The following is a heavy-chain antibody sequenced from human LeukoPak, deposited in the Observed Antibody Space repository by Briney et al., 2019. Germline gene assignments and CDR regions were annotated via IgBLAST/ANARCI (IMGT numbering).Heavy chain of an antibody. Sequence: PGGSLRLSCAASGFTFDDYAMHWVRQAPGKGLEWVSGISWNSGSIGYADSVKGRFTISRDNAKNSLCLQMNSLRAEDTALYYCAKDIRLSSSASGAYYYYGMDVWGQGTTVTVSS. D-gene: IGHD6-13*01. CDR2: ISWNSGSI. CDR1: GFTFDDYA. CDR3: AKDIRLSSSASGAYYYYGMDV. V-gene: IGHV3-9*01. J-gene: IGHJ6*02.